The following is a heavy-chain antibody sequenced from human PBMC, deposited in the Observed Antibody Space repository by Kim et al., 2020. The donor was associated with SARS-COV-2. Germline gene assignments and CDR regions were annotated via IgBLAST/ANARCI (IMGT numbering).Heavy chain of an antibody. CDR1: RFSFSTYW. D-gene: IGHD2-8*02. Sequence: GGSLRLSCAASRFSFSTYWMSWVRQAPGKGLEWVAHINQDGSWKNYADSVKGRFTISRDNANNALHLQMNSLRADDTALYYCAREIPGGLVDLDSWGQGTRVIVSS. J-gene: IGHJ4*02. V-gene: IGHV3-7*03. CDR3: AREIPGGLVDLDS. CDR2: INQDGSWK.